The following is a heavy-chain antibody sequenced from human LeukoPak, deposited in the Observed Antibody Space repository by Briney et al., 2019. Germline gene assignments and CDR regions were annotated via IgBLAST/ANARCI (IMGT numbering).Heavy chain of an antibody. CDR2: ISSSSSYI. V-gene: IGHV3-21*04. D-gene: IGHD4-23*01. J-gene: IGHJ4*02. CDR3: AKDSNYGGNSPLDY. CDR1: GFTFSSYS. Sequence: GGSLRLSCAASGFTFSSYSMNWVRQAPGKGLEWVSSISSSSSYIYYADSVKGRFTISRDNAKNSLYLQMNSLRAEDTALYYCAKDSNYGGNSPLDYWGQGTLVTVSS.